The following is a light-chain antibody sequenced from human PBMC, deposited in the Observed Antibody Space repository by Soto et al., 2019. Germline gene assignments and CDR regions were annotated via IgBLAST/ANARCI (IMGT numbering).Light chain of an antibody. J-gene: IGLJ3*02. CDR2: EGS. Sequence: QSALTQPASVSGSPGQSITISCTGTSSDVGSYNLVSWYQQNPGKAPKLMIYEGSKRPSGVSNRFSGSKSGNTASLTISGLQAEDEADYYCCSFAGSSPWVFGGGTKVTVL. V-gene: IGLV2-23*01. CDR3: CSFAGSSPWV. CDR1: SSDVGSYNL.